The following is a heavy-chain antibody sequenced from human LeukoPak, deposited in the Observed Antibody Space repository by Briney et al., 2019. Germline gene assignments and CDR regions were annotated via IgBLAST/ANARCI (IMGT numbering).Heavy chain of an antibody. CDR2: FDPKDGET. V-gene: IGHV1-24*01. CDR3: GTERGDSSGWYYGRGHFDY. CDR1: GYTLTELS. J-gene: IGHJ4*02. Sequence: GASVEVSCKVSGYTLTELSMHWVRQAPGKGHESMGGFDPKDGETIYAQKFQGRVTMTEDTSTDTAYMEVSSLRSEDAGVYYCGTERGDSSGWYYGRGHFDYWGQGTLVTVSS. D-gene: IGHD6-19*01.